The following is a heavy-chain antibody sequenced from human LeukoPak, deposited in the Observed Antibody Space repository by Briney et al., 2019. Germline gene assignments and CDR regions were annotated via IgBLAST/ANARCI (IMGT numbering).Heavy chain of an antibody. Sequence: GGSLRLSCAASGFTFDDYTMHWVRQAPGKGLEWVSLISWDGGSTYYADSVKGRFTISRDNSKNSLYLQMNSLRTEDTALYYCAKAISWKRYYYYYMDVWGKGTTVTVSS. CDR2: ISWDGGST. J-gene: IGHJ6*03. CDR3: AKAISWKRYYYYYMDV. V-gene: IGHV3-43*01. CDR1: GFTFDDYT. D-gene: IGHD6-13*01.